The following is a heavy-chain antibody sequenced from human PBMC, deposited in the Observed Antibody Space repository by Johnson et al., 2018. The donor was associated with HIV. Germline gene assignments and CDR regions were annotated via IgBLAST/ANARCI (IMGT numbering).Heavy chain of an antibody. D-gene: IGHD6-19*01. CDR2: IRYDGSNK. V-gene: IGHV3-30*02. J-gene: IGHJ3*02. CDR3: AREPGLVAAFDI. CDR1: GFTFSSYG. Sequence: QVQLVESGGGVVQPGGSLRLSCAASGFTFSSYGMHWVRQAPGKGLEWVAFIRYDGSNKYYFDSVKGRFTISRDNSKNTLYLQMNSLRAEDTAVYYCAREPGLVAAFDIWGQGTMVTVSS.